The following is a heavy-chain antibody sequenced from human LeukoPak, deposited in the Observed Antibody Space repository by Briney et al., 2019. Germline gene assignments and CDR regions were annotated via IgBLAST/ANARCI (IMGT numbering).Heavy chain of an antibody. CDR2: VTYDGNNQ. CDR3: ARAPVRGAVAGVDY. V-gene: IGHV3-30-3*01. CDR1: GFTFNNYA. D-gene: IGHD6-19*01. Sequence: GGSLRLSCAASGFTFNNYAIHWVRQAPGKGLEWVAVVTYDGNNQYYADSVKGRFTVSRDNSRSTVNLQMNSLRGEDTAVYYCARAPVRGAVAGVDYWGQGNLVTASS. J-gene: IGHJ4*02.